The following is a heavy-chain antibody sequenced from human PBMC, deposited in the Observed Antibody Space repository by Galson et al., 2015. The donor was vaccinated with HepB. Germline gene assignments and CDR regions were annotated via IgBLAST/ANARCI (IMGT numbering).Heavy chain of an antibody. J-gene: IGHJ6*03. CDR1: GYTFTGYY. Sequence: SVKVSCKASGYTFTGYYMHWVRQAPGQGLEWMGWISPKSGGTHYAQKFQGRVTMTWDTSISTAYMELIRLRSDDTAVHYCARGVSGSFPSMDVWGKGTTVTVSS. V-gene: IGHV1-2*02. D-gene: IGHD1-26*01. CDR2: ISPKSGGT. CDR3: ARGVSGSFPSMDV.